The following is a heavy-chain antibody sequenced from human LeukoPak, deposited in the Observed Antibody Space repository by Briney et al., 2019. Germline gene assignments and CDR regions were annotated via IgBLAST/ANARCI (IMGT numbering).Heavy chain of an antibody. CDR3: ARGIAVVNDY. V-gene: IGHV4-34*01. D-gene: IGHD6-19*01. CDR1: GFTFRNFA. CDR2: INHSGST. Sequence: GSLRLSCAASGFTFRNFAMGWVRQAPGKGLEWIGEINHSGSTNYNPSLKSRVTISVDTSKNQFSLKLSSVTAADTAVYYCARGIAVVNDYWGQGTLVTVSS. J-gene: IGHJ4*02.